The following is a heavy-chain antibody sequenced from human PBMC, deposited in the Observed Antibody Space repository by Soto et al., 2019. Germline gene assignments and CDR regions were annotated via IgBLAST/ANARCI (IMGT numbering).Heavy chain of an antibody. CDR1: GFPFSSSA. D-gene: IGHD3-10*01. J-gene: IGHJ5*02. CDR3: AKGRGGFDP. CDR2: ISVSGDST. Sequence: EVQLLESGGGLVQPGWSLRLSCAASGFPFSSSAMTWVRQAPGKGLEWVSVISVSGDSTYYADSLKGRFTISRDNSKNTLYLQMNSLRAEDSAVYYCAKGRGGFDPWGQGTLVTVSS. V-gene: IGHV3-23*01.